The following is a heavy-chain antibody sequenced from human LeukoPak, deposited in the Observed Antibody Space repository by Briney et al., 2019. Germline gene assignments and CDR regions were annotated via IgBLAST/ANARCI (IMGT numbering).Heavy chain of an antibody. V-gene: IGHV4-61*02. D-gene: IGHD6-13*01. CDR1: GGSISSSNYY. Sequence: SETLSLTCSVSGGSISSSNYYWSWIRQPAGKGLEWIGRIYTSESTNYNPSLKSRATISVDTSRNQFSLKLSSVTAADTAVYYCASYSSSWYNYFDYWGQGTLVTVSS. CDR3: ASYSSSWYNYFDY. J-gene: IGHJ4*02. CDR2: IYTSEST.